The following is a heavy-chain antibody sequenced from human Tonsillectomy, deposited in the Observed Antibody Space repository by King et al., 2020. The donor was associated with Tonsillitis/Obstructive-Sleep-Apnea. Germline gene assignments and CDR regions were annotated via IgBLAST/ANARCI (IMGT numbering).Heavy chain of an antibody. CDR3: ARSTMFGVVITPLYFDY. V-gene: IGHV4-34*01. CDR2: INHSGSS. Sequence: VQLQQWGAGLLKPSETLSLTCAVYGGSLSGYYWSWLRQPPGKGLEWIGEINHSGSSNYNPSLKSRVTISVDTSKNQFSLNLSSVTEADTAVYYCARSTMFGVVITPLYFDYWGQGTLVTVSS. J-gene: IGHJ4*02. D-gene: IGHD3-3*01. CDR1: GGSLSGYY.